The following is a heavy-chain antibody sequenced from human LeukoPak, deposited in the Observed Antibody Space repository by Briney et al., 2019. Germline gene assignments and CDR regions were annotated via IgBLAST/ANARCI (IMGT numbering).Heavy chain of an antibody. J-gene: IGHJ1*01. D-gene: IGHD3-22*01. Sequence: GASVKVSCKASGYTFTSYGISWVRQAPGQGLEWMGWISPYNHNTNYAQKFQARVTMTTDTSTSTAYMELRSLRSDDTAVYYCARMPYDSSGYYKHWGRGTLVTVSS. CDR2: ISPYNHNT. CDR1: GYTFTSYG. V-gene: IGHV1-18*01. CDR3: ARMPYDSSGYYKH.